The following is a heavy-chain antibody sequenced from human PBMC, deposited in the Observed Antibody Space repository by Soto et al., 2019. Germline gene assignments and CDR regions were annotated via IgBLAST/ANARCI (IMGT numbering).Heavy chain of an antibody. V-gene: IGHV1-3*01. J-gene: IGHJ4*02. CDR3: ARDRGGVWVSYVPLDN. CDR2: INAGNGNT. D-gene: IGHD3-16*01. CDR1: GYTFTSYA. Sequence: QVQLVQSGAEVKKPGASVKVSCKASGYTFTSYAMHWVRQAPGQRLEWMGWINAGNGNTKYSQKFQGRVTITRDTSASKAYMELSSLRSEDTAVYYCARDRGGVWVSYVPLDNWGKGTLVTVSS.